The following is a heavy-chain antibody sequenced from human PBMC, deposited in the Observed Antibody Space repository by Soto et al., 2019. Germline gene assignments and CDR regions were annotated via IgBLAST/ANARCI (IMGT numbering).Heavy chain of an antibody. CDR1: GLTFSTYS. J-gene: IGHJ6*04. D-gene: IGHD3-3*01. Sequence: GSLRLSCVVSGLTFSTYSMNWVRQTPGKGLEWVSSISRTSSYIYYADSVKGRFTISRDNAKNSLYLQMNSLRAEDTAVYYCARVSRITIFGVVIRYYYGMDVWGEGTTVTVSS. V-gene: IGHV3-21*01. CDR2: ISRTSSYI. CDR3: ARVSRITIFGVVIRYYYGMDV.